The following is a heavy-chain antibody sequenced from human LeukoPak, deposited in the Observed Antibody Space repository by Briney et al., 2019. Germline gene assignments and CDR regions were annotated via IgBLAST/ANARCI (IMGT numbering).Heavy chain of an antibody. CDR3: AKGRFGGLNAFDI. J-gene: IGHJ3*02. Sequence: PGRSLRLSCAASGFTFSSYAMHWVRQAPGKGLEWVAVISYDGSNKYYADSVKGRFTISRDNSKNTLYLQMNSLRAEDTAVYYCAKGRFGGLNAFDIWGQGTMVTVSS. CDR1: GFTFSSYA. CDR2: ISYDGSNK. D-gene: IGHD3-10*01. V-gene: IGHV3-30*07.